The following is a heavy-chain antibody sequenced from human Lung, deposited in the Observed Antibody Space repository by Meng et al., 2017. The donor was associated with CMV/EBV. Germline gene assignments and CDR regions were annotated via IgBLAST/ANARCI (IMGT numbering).Heavy chain of an antibody. J-gene: IGHJ4*02. CDR3: ARARSPTHFDY. CDR1: GFTFSTYA. Sequence: GGSXRLSCTASGFTFSTYAFHWVRQPTGKGLEWVSSIGTVGDTYSIGSVKGRFIISREDATNSVYLQMNGLRDGDTGLYYCARARSPTHFDYWGQGALVTVSS. CDR2: IGTVGDT. V-gene: IGHV3-13*01.